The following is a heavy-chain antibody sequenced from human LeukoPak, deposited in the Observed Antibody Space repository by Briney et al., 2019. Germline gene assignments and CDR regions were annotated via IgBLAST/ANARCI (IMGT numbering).Heavy chain of an antibody. CDR3: ARDLAQWPFYWFDP. J-gene: IGHJ5*02. CDR2: ISSGGSP. Sequence: SETLSLTCTVSGASISSGSYYWSWIRQPAGRGLEWIARISSGGSPNYNPSLQSRVTISVDTSKNQFFLELSSVTAADTAVYYCARDLAQWPFYWFDPWGQGTLVIVSS. D-gene: IGHD6-19*01. V-gene: IGHV4-61*02. CDR1: GASISSGSYY.